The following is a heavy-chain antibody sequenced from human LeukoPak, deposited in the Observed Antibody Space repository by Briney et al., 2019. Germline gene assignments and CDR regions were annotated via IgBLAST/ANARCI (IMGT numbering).Heavy chain of an antibody. Sequence: GGSLRLSCAASGFTFSGYGIHWVRQAPGKGLEWVAVIWYDGSNKYYADSVQGRFSISRDNSRNMVYLQMNSLRVEDSAVYYCVRDYNWYFDYWGQGTLVTASS. CDR1: GFTFSGYG. J-gene: IGHJ4*02. D-gene: IGHD1-1*01. V-gene: IGHV3-33*01. CDR2: IWYDGSNK. CDR3: VRDYNWYFDY.